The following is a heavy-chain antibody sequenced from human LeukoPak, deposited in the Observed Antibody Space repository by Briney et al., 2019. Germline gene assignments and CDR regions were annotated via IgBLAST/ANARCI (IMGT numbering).Heavy chain of an antibody. D-gene: IGHD3-9*01. CDR3: AIAAKSDYDILTGYCFDY. V-gene: IGHV4-34*01. CDR2: INHSGST. Sequence: PSETLSLTCAVNGGSFSDYYWSRIRQPPGKGLEWIGEINHSGSTNYNPSLKSRVTISVDTSKNQFSLKLSSVTAADTAVYYCAIAAKSDYDILTGYCFDYWGQGTLVTVSS. J-gene: IGHJ4*02. CDR1: GGSFSDYY.